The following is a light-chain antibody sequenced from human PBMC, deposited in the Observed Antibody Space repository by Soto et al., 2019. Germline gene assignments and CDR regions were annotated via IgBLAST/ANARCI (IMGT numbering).Light chain of an antibody. J-gene: IGKJ5*01. V-gene: IGKV1-39*01. CDR1: QSINSF. CDR3: QQYDNLPIT. Sequence: DIQMTQSPSSLSASVGDRVTITCRTSQSINSFLNWYQQKPGKAPKLLIYAASSLQSGVPSRFSGGGSGTDFTLIISSLQPEDIATYYCQQYDNLPITFGQGTRLEIK. CDR2: AAS.